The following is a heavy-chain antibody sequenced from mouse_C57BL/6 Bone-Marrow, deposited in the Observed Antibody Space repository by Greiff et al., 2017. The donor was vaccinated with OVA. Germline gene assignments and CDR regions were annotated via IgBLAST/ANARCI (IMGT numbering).Heavy chain of an antibody. D-gene: IGHD3-2*02. CDR2: IDPSDSYT. V-gene: IGHV1-59*01. CDR1: GYTFTSYW. Sequence: VQLQQPGAELVRPGTSVKLSCKASGYTFTSYWMHWVKQRPGQGLEWIGVIDPSDSYTNYNQKFKGKATLTVDTSPRTAYMQLSSLTSEDSAVYYCEREVQHRLRGDYFDYWGQGTTLTVSS. CDR3: EREVQHRLRGDYFDY. J-gene: IGHJ2*01.